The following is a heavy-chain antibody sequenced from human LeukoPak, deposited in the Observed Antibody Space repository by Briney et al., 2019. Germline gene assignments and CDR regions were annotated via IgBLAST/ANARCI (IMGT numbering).Heavy chain of an antibody. CDR1: GYTFTGYY. J-gene: IGHJ6*02. Sequence: EASVTVSCTASGYTFTGYYMHWVRQAPGQGLEWMGRINPNSGGTNYAQKFQGRVTMTRDTSIGTAYMELSRLRSEDTAVYYCATVARKQQVIYYYYGMEVWGQGTTVTVSS. V-gene: IGHV1-2*06. CDR2: INPNSGGT. CDR3: ATVARKQQVIYYYYGMEV. D-gene: IGHD1-14*01.